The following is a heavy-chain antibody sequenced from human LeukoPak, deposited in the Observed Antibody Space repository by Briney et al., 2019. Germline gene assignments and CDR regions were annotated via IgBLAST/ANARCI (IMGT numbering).Heavy chain of an antibody. CDR1: GGIFNSKA. CDR3: AYLSASNTGAFDV. V-gene: IGHV1-69*13. CDR2: IIPMFRTA. J-gene: IGHJ3*01. Sequence: SVKVSCKASGGIFNSKALSWVRQAPGQGLEWMGGIIPMFRTANYGQKFQGRVTITADDSTSTGYMELSSLRSEDTAVFYCAYLSASNTGAFDVWGQGTVVTVSS. D-gene: IGHD2-8*02.